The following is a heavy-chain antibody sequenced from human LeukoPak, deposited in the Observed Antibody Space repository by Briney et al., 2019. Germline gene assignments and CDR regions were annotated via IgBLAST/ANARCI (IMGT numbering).Heavy chain of an antibody. CDR3: ARGYCSGGTCYSYIYYYMDV. V-gene: IGHV4-59*01. D-gene: IGHD2-15*01. CDR1: GGSISSYY. CDR2: MHYTGST. J-gene: IGHJ6*03. Sequence: SETLSLTCTVSGGSISSYYWSWIRQPPGKGLEWLGYMHYTGSTKYNPSLRGRVIMSVDTSKGQSSLRLSPVTAADTAVYYCARGYCSGGTCYSYIYYYMDVWGKGTTVTVSS.